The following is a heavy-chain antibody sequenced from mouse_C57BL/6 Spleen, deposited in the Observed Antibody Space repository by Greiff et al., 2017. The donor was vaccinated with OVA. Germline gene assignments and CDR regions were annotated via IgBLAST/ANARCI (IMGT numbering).Heavy chain of an antibody. CDR2: IHPNSGST. Sequence: QVQLQQPGAELVKPGASVKLSCKASGYTFTSYWMHWVKQRPGQGLEWIGMIHPNSGSTNYNEKFKSKATLTVDKSSSTAYMQLSSLTSEDSAVYYCITTVVASNFDYWGQGTTLTVSS. V-gene: IGHV1-64*01. CDR1: GYTFTSYW. D-gene: IGHD1-1*01. CDR3: ITTVVASNFDY. J-gene: IGHJ2*01.